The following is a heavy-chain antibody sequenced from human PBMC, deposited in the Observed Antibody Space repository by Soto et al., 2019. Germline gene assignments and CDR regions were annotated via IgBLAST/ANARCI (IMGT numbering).Heavy chain of an antibody. CDR2: INHSGST. Sequence: SETLSLTCAVYGGSFSGYYWSWIRQPPGKGLEWIGEINHSGSTNYNPSLKSRVTISVDTSKNQFSLKLSSVTAADTAVYYCARVWAYFHGSGSYYYYYGMDVWGQGTTVTVSS. V-gene: IGHV4-34*01. CDR1: GGSFSGYY. CDR3: ARVWAYFHGSGSYYYYYGMDV. D-gene: IGHD3-10*01. J-gene: IGHJ6*02.